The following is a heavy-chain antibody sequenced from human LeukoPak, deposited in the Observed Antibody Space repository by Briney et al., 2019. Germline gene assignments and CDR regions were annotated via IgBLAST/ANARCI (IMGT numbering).Heavy chain of an antibody. J-gene: IGHJ3*02. V-gene: IGHV3-48*04. CDR3: ARAPAFAFDI. Sequence: GGSLRLSCAASGFTFSSYSMNWVRQAPGKGLEWVSYISSSSSTIYYADSVKGRFTISRDNAKNSLYLQMNSLRAEDTAVYYCARAPAFAFDIWGQGTMVTVSS. CDR2: ISSSSSTI. CDR1: GFTFSSYS.